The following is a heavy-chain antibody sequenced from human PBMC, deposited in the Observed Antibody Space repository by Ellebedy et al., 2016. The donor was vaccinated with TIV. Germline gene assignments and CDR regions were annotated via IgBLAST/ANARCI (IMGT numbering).Heavy chain of an antibody. D-gene: IGHD3-22*01. CDR1: GVTFSSYS. J-gene: IGHJ3*02. Sequence: PGGSLRLSCAASGVTFSSYSMNWVRQAPGKGLEWVSYISSSSSTIYYADSVKGRFTISRDNAKNSLYLQMNSLRDEDTAVYYCASVRNYYDSSGYGAFDIWGQGTMVTVSS. CDR2: ISSSSSTI. V-gene: IGHV3-48*02. CDR3: ASVRNYYDSSGYGAFDI.